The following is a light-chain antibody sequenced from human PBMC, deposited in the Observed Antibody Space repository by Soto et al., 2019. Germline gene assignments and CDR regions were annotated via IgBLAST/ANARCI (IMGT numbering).Light chain of an antibody. CDR2: GAS. Sequence: EIVMTQSSTILSVSPGERATLSCRASQTVRSSSLAWYQQKPGQAPRLLIFGASTRAAGFPDRFSGSGSGTDFTLTISRLEPEDFAVYYCQQYGSSPRTFGQGTKVDI. J-gene: IGKJ1*01. CDR1: QTVRSSS. V-gene: IGKV3-20*01. CDR3: QQYGSSPRT.